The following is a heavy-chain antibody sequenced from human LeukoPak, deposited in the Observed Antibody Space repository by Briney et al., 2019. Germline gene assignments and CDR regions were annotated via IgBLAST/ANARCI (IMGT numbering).Heavy chain of an antibody. CDR3: ARLENDYWGGYFDY. D-gene: IGHD3-3*01. V-gene: IGHV4-59*01. J-gene: IGHJ4*02. Sequence: PSETLSLTCTVSGGSISSYYWSWIRQPPGKGLEWIGYIYYSGSTNYNPSLKSRVTISVDTSKNQFSLKLSSVTAADTAVYYCARLENDYWGGYFDYWGQGTLVTVSS. CDR1: GGSISSYY. CDR2: IYYSGST.